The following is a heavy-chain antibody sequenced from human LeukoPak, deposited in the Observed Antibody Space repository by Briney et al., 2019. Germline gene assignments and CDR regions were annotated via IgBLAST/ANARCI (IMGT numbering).Heavy chain of an antibody. Sequence: ASVKVSCKASGYTFTSYGISWVRQAPGQGLEWMGWISAYNGNTNYAQKLQGRVTMTTDTSTSTAYMELRSLRSEDTAVYYCARVERGYNSGYDFDYWGQGTLVTVSS. J-gene: IGHJ4*02. CDR2: ISAYNGNT. CDR3: ARVERGYNSGYDFDY. V-gene: IGHV1-18*01. D-gene: IGHD5-12*01. CDR1: GYTFTSYG.